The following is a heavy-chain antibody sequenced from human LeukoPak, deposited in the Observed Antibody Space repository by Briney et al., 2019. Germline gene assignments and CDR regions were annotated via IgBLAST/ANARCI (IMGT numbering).Heavy chain of an antibody. J-gene: IGHJ4*02. CDR1: GGSISSSSYY. Sequence: SETLSLTCTVSGGSISSSSYYWGWIRQPPGKGLEWIGSSCYSGSTYCNPSLKSRVTISVDTSKNQFSLKLSSVTAADTAVYYCARSGITMNPHYFDYWGQGTLVTVSP. CDR2: SCYSGST. CDR3: ARSGITMNPHYFDY. V-gene: IGHV4-39*01. D-gene: IGHD3-22*01.